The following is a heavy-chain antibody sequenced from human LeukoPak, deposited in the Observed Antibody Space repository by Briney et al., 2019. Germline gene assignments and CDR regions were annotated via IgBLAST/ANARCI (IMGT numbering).Heavy chain of an antibody. CDR3: AKEGGSSWYYYYGMDV. J-gene: IGHJ6*02. V-gene: IGHV3-23*01. CDR2: ISGSGGST. Sequence: GGSLRLSCAASGFTVSSNYMSWVRQAPGKGLEWVSTISGSGGSTYYADSVKGRFTISRDNSKNTMYLQMNSLRAEDTAVYYCAKEGGSSWYYYYGMDVWGQGTTVTVSS. CDR1: GFTVSSNY. D-gene: IGHD6-13*01.